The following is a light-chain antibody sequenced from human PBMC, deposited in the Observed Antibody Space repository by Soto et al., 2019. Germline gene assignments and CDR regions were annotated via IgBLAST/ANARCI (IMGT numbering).Light chain of an antibody. CDR2: TAS. J-gene: IGKJ5*01. CDR3: QQRNSYPIT. CDR1: QGISSY. V-gene: IGKV1-9*01. Sequence: DIQLTQAPSFLSASVGDRFTITCRASQGISSYLAWYQQKQGKXHNXXIHTASTLQSGVPSRFSGSGSGTELTITIGSLQPEDFETYDCQQRNSYPITFGQGTRLEIK.